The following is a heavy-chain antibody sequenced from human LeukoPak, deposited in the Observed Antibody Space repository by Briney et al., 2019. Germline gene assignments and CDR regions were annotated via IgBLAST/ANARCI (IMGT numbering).Heavy chain of an antibody. D-gene: IGHD3-16*01. V-gene: IGHV4-39*07. CDR1: GFTFSSYA. CDR3: ARGAGWLIDY. CDR2: MYYSGST. Sequence: AGGSLRLSCAASGFTFSSYAMSWVRQPPGKGLEWIGSMYYSGSTYYNPSLKSRVTISVDTSKSQFSLKLSSVTAADTAVYYCARGAGWLIDYWGQGILVTVSS. J-gene: IGHJ4*02.